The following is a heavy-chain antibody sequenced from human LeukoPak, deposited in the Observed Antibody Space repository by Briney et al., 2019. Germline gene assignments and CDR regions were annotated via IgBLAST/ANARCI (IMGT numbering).Heavy chain of an antibody. V-gene: IGHV3-48*04. CDR1: GFTFSSYG. Sequence: PGGSLRLSCAASGFTFSSYGMNWVRQAPGKGLEWLAYITSNINNIYYADSVKGRFTISRDNAKNSLYLQMNRLRAEDTAVYYCARESEDYDFWSGQFDYWGQGTLVTVSS. J-gene: IGHJ4*02. CDR2: ITSNINNI. D-gene: IGHD3-3*01. CDR3: ARESEDYDFWSGQFDY.